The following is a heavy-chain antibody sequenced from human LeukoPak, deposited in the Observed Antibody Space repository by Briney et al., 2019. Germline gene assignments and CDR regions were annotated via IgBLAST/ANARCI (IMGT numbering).Heavy chain of an antibody. CDR3: TRGPRQLWLYYGMDV. V-gene: IGHV3-49*04. CDR1: GSTFGDHA. Sequence: GRSLRLSCTASGSTFGDHAMSWVRQAPGKGLEWVGFIRSKAYGGTTEYAASVKGRFTISRDDSKSIAYLQMNSLKTEDTAVYYCTRGPRQLWLYYGMDVWGQGTTVIVSS. J-gene: IGHJ6*02. D-gene: IGHD5-18*01. CDR2: IRSKAYGGTT.